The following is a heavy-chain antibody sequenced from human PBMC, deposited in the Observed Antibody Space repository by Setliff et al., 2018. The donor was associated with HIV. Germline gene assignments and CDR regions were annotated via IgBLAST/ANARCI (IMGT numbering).Heavy chain of an antibody. Sequence: LRLSCAASGFILSNYWMSWVRQAPGKGLEWVANIKEDGSEKNYVNSVKGRFTISRDNAKNSLYLQLNSLRVDDTALYYCARTSAGGQENDYWGQGTLVTVSS. J-gene: IGHJ4*02. CDR1: GFILSNYW. CDR2: IKEDGSEK. V-gene: IGHV3-7*03. D-gene: IGHD3-10*01. CDR3: ARTSAGGQENDY.